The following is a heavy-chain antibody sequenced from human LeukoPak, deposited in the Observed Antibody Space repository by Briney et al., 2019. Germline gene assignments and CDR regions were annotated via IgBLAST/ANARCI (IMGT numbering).Heavy chain of an antibody. D-gene: IGHD1-26*01. CDR3: ARDGSPYYYYGMDV. CDR2: IYDSGST. CDR1: GGSIRSSYYY. Sequence: SETLSLTCTVSGGSIRSSYYYWGWIRQPPGKGLEWIGSIYDSGSTYYNPSLKSRVTISVDTSKNQFSLKLSSVTAADTAVYYCARDGSPYYYYGMDVWGQGTTVTVSS. V-gene: IGHV4-39*07. J-gene: IGHJ6*02.